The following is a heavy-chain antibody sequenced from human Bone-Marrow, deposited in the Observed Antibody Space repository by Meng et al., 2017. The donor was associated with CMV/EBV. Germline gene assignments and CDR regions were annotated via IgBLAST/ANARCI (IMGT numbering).Heavy chain of an antibody. J-gene: IGHJ4*02. CDR3: ARFHGGSYFDY. CDR1: GGTFSSYA. CDR2: IIPILGIA. V-gene: IGHV1-69*10. Sequence: SVKVSCKASGGTFSSYAISWVRQAPGQGLEWMGGIIPILGIANYAQKFQGRVTITADKSTSTAYMELSSLRSEDTAVYYCARFHGGSYFDYWGQGTLVTVSS. D-gene: IGHD2-15*01.